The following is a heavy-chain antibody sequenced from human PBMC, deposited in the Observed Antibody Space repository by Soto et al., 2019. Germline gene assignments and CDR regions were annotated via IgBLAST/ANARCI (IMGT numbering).Heavy chain of an antibody. D-gene: IGHD3-10*01. CDR1: GFALNTYA. Sequence: EVQLLESGGGLVQPGGSLRLSCAASGFALNTYAMDWVRQAPGKGLEWVSSISGSGDRTYYADSVKGRFTISRDNSENTLYLEMNSLRAEDTAVYYCANSDRGGSGNSNFWGQGTLVTVSS. CDR2: ISGSGDRT. J-gene: IGHJ4*02. CDR3: ANSDRGGSGNSNF. V-gene: IGHV3-23*01.